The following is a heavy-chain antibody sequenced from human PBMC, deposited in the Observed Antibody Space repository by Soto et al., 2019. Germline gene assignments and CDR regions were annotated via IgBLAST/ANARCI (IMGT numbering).Heavy chain of an antibody. Sequence: PSETLSLTCTVSGGSISSSSYYWGWIRQPPGKGLEWIGSIYYSGSTYYNPSLKSRVTISVDTSKNQFSLKLNSVTVADTAVYYCASFDPASWYWSDPWGQGTLVTSPQ. CDR2: IYYSGST. V-gene: IGHV4-39*01. CDR1: GGSISSSSYY. D-gene: IGHD3-9*01. CDR3: ASFDPASWYWSDP. J-gene: IGHJ5*02.